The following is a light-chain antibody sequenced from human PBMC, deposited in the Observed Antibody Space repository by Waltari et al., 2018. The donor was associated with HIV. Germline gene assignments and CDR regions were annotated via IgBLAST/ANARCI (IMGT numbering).Light chain of an antibody. CDR1: ESNLGTNT. CDR3: SSWDDSLFGVA. Sequence: QSVLTQPPSASGTPGQTVTISCSGSESNLGTNTVNWYQQPPGRAPKLLIYTNIQRPSGVPDRFSGSKSGTSASLAISGLQSEDEAIYYCSSWDDSLFGVAFGGGTKVTVL. V-gene: IGLV1-44*01. CDR2: TNI. J-gene: IGLJ2*01.